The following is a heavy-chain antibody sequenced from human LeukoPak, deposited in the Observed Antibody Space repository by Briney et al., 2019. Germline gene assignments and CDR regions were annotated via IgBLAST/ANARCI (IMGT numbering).Heavy chain of an antibody. D-gene: IGHD2-21*01. Sequence: SETLSLTCTVSGYSISSGSYWGWIRQPPGKGLEWIGYIYYSGSTNYNPSLKSRVAISVDTSKNQFSLNLSSVTAADTAVYYCARNVFPFFRGAFDIWGQGTMVTVSS. CDR1: GYSISSGSY. J-gene: IGHJ3*02. V-gene: IGHV4-38-2*02. CDR3: ARNVFPFFRGAFDI. CDR2: IYYSGST.